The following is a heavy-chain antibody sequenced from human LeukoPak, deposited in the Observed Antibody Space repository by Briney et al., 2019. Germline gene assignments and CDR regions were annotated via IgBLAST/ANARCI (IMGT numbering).Heavy chain of an antibody. J-gene: IGHJ3*02. CDR3: ARPGVGSGRYGAFDI. Sequence: SETLSLTCTVSGGSISRYYWSWIRQPPGKGLEWIGYIYYSGSTDYNPSLKSRVTISVGTSKNQFSLKLTSVTAADTAVYYCARPGVGSGRYGAFDIWGQGTMVTVSS. V-gene: IGHV4-59*08. CDR1: GGSISRYY. CDR2: IYYSGST. D-gene: IGHD5-18*01.